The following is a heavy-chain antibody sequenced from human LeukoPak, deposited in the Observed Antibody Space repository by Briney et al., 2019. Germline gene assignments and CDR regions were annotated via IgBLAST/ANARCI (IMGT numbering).Heavy chain of an antibody. CDR1: GYTFTSYY. Sequence: ASVKVSCKASGYTFTSYYMHWVRQAPGQGLEWMGIINPSGGSTSYAQKFQGRVTMTRDMSTSTVYMELSSLKSEDTAVYYCARSNYYGSGSYEGALGYWGQGTLVTVSS. J-gene: IGHJ4*02. CDR3: ARSNYYGSGSYEGALGY. D-gene: IGHD3-10*01. CDR2: INPSGGST. V-gene: IGHV1-46*01.